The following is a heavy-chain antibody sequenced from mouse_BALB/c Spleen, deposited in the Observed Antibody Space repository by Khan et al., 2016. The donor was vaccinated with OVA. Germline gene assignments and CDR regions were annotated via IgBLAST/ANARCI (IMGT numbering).Heavy chain of an antibody. J-gene: IGHJ2*01. V-gene: IGHV1S136*01. CDR2: INPYNGGT. CDR3: ARGNWQSYYFDY. D-gene: IGHD4-1*01. CDR1: GYTFTNYV. Sequence: EVQLQESGPELVKPGASVKMSCKASGYTFTNYVLHWVKQKPGQGLEWIGYINPYNGGTKYNEKFKGKAPLSSDKSSITAYMELSSLTSEDSAVYYWARGNWQSYYFDYWGQGTTLTRSS.